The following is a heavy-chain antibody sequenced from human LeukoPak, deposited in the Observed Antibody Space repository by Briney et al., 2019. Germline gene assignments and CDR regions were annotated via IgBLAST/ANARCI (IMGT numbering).Heavy chain of an antibody. V-gene: IGHV3-11*01. CDR2: ISSSGSTI. D-gene: IGHD4-23*01. Sequence: AGGSLRLSCAASGFTFSDYYMSWIRQAPGKGLEWVSYISSSGSTIYYADSVKGRFTISRDNAKNSLYLQMNSLRAEDTAVYYCAKDRSLRWSLGGAFDIWGQGTMVTVSS. J-gene: IGHJ3*02. CDR1: GFTFSDYY. CDR3: AKDRSLRWSLGGAFDI.